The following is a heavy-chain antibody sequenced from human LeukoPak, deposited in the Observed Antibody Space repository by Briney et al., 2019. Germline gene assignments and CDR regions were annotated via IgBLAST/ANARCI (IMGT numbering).Heavy chain of an antibody. CDR2: INGDTSEI. D-gene: IGHD4-17*01. J-gene: IGHJ4*02. CDR3: AKGDGDYFDY. V-gene: IGHV3-7*01. CDR1: GFTFSSYA. Sequence: GRSLRLSCAASGFTFSSYAMHWVRQAPGKGLEWVASINGDTSEIHYVDSVKGRFTISRDNTKDSLYLQMNSLRAEDTAVYYCAKGDGDYFDYWGQGTLVTVSS.